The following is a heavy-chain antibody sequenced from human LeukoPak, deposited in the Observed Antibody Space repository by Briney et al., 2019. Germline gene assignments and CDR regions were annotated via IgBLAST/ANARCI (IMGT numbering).Heavy chain of an antibody. CDR3: ARDRGSGSSDAFDI. D-gene: IGHD6-19*01. CDR1: GGTFSSYA. Sequence: SVKVSCKASGGTFSSYAIRWVRQAPGQGLEWMGGIIPIFGTANYAQKFQGRVTITADESTSTAYMELSSLRSEDTAVYYCARDRGSGSSDAFDIWGQGTMVTVSS. CDR2: IIPIFGTA. V-gene: IGHV1-69*01. J-gene: IGHJ3*02.